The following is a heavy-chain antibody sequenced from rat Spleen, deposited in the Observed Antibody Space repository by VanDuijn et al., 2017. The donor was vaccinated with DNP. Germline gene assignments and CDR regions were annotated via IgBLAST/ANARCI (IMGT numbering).Heavy chain of an antibody. CDR3: LRWNSGHFDY. V-gene: IGHV5-22*01. J-gene: IGHJ2*01. CDR1: GSISIDYN. Sequence: EVQLVESGGGLVQPGRSLKLSCAASGSISIDYNMAGARQPPTKGREWFAYIRYDGGSTYYGDSVKGRFAISRDNAKSTLYLQMNSLRSEDMATYYCLRWNSGHFDYWGQGVMVTVSS. D-gene: IGHD4-3*01. CDR2: IRYDGGST.